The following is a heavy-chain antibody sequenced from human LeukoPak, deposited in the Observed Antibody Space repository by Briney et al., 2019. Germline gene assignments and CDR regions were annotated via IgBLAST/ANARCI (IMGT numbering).Heavy chain of an antibody. V-gene: IGHV3-13*01. CDR1: GFTFSDYD. CDR3: AKSRSAVFGVVIIPYFDY. CDR2: IGTAGDT. D-gene: IGHD3-3*01. J-gene: IGHJ4*02. Sequence: GGSLRLSRAASGFTFSDYDMHWVRQATGNGLEWVSAIGTAGDTYYTGSVKGRFTISRENAKNSLYLQMNSLRAEDTAVYYCAKSRSAVFGVVIIPYFDYWGQGTLVTVSS.